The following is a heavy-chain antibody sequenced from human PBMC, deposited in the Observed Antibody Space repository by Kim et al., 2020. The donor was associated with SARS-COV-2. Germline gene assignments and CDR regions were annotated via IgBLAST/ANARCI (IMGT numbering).Heavy chain of an antibody. J-gene: IGHJ5*02. CDR3: ARVNLQNWFDP. Sequence: EYAASVTIRISINPDTSKNQFSLQLNSVTPEDTAVYYCARVNLQNWFDPWGQGILVTVSS. V-gene: IGHV6-1*01.